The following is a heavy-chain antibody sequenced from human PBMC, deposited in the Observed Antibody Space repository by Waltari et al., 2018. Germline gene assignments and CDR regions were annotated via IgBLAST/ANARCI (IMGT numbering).Heavy chain of an antibody. CDR1: GFTVSSNY. CDR2: IYSGGST. V-gene: IGHV3-53*01. CDR3: ARSDSSGWLLFDY. D-gene: IGHD6-19*01. Sequence: EVQLVESGGGLIQPGGSLRLSCAASGFTVSSNYMSWVRQAPGKGLEWVSVIYSGGSTYYADSVKGRFTISRDNSKNTLYPQMNSLRAEDTAVYYCARSDSSGWLLFDYWGQGTLVTVSS. J-gene: IGHJ4*02.